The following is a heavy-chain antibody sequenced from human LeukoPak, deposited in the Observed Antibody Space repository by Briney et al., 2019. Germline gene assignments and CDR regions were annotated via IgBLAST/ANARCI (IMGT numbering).Heavy chain of an antibody. CDR1: GFTFSSYA. CDR2: VRDSGGST. CDR3: AKDGTYGDSPHFFDY. D-gene: IGHD4-17*01. J-gene: IGHJ4*02. Sequence: GGSLRLSCAASGFTFSSYAMSWVRQAPGKGLEWVSGVRDSGGSTYYADSVKGRFTISRDNSQNTLYLQMNSLRAEDTAVYYCAKDGTYGDSPHFFDYWGQGALVTVSS. V-gene: IGHV3-23*01.